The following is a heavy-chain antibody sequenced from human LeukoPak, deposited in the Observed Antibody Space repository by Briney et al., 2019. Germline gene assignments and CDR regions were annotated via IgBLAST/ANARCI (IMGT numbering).Heavy chain of an antibody. CDR1: GFSFGSYW. Sequence: SGGSLRLSCAASGFSFGSYWMNWVRQAPGKGLEWVAAIKQAGTQKFYVDSVKGRFSISRDNANNSLFLQMNSLSVEDTAVYYCAKSNGYGLVDIWGQGTMVTVSS. D-gene: IGHD3-10*01. CDR3: AKSNGYGLVDI. J-gene: IGHJ3*02. V-gene: IGHV3-7*03. CDR2: IKQAGTQK.